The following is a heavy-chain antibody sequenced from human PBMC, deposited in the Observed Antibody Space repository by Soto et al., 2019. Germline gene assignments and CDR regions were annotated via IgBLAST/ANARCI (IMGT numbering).Heavy chain of an antibody. CDR1: GYTFTSYD. J-gene: IGHJ6*02. CDR2: MDPNSGST. V-gene: IGHV1-8*01. D-gene: IGHD3-3*01. CDR3: ARERKFDFWRKGLDV. Sequence: ASVKVSFKASGYTFTSYDINWVRQAPGQGLEWLGWMDPNSGSTGYAQNFQGRVTMTRNISINTAHMELSSLRSEDTAVYYCARERKFDFWRKGLDVWGQGTTVTVS.